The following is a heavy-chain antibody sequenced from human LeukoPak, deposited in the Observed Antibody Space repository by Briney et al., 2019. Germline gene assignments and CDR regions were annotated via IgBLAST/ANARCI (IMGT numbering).Heavy chain of an antibody. D-gene: IGHD6-19*01. CDR2: LDYSGST. Sequence: PSETLSLTCTVSGGSISSSSYYWGWIRQPPGKGLEWIGSLDYSGSTYYNSSLKSRVTISVDTSRNQFSLKLNSVTAADTAVYYCARAPGRGYSSGPWGFDPWGQGTLVTVSS. CDR1: GGSISSSSYY. V-gene: IGHV4-39*07. CDR3: ARAPGRGYSSGPWGFDP. J-gene: IGHJ5*02.